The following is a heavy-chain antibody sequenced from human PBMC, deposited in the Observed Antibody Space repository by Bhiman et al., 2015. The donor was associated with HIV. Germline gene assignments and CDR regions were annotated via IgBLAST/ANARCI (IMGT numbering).Heavy chain of an antibody. V-gene: IGHV3-7*03. CDR3: ARGGSGEGTFDI. CDR2: IKQDGSEK. CDR1: GFTFSSYW. D-gene: IGHD1-26*01. J-gene: IGHJ3*02. Sequence: EVQLVESGGDLVQPGGSLRLSCAASGFTFSSYWMSWVRQAPGKGLEWVANIKQDGSEKYFLDSVKGRFTVSRDNANNSLCLQINSLRAEDTAVYYCARGGSGEGTFDIWGQGTMVTVSS.